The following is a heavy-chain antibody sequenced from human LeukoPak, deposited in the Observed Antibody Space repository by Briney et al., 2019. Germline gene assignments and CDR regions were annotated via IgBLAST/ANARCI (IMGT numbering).Heavy chain of an antibody. CDR1: GGSFSGYY. J-gene: IGHJ4*02. CDR3: ARGVEHDY. Sequence: SETLSLTCAVYGGSFSGYYWSWIRQPPGKGLEWIGEINHSRSTNYNPSLKSRVTISVDTSKNQFSLKLSSVTAADTAVYYCARGVEHDYWGQGTLVTVSS. CDR2: INHSRST. V-gene: IGHV4-34*01.